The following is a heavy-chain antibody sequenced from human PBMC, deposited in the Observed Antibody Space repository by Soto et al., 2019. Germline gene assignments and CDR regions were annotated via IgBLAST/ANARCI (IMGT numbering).Heavy chain of an antibody. CDR3: AREEELRSYNWSDP. CDR2: IIPIFGTA. Sequence: SVKVSCKAAGGTFSSYAISWVRQAPGQGLEWMGGIIPIFGTANYAQKFQGRVTITADKSTSTAYMELSSLRSEDTAVYYCAREEELRSYNWSDPWGQGTLVTVYS. J-gene: IGHJ5*02. D-gene: IGHD1-7*01. V-gene: IGHV1-69*06. CDR1: GGTFSSYA.